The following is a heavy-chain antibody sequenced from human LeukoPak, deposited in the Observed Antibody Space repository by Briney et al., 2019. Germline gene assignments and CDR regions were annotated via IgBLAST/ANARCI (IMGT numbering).Heavy chain of an antibody. D-gene: IGHD4-17*01. CDR2: INHSGST. CDR3: ARLSTVTTSFDY. J-gene: IGHJ4*02. CDR1: GGSFSGYY. Sequence: SETLSLTCAVYGGSFSGYYWSWIRQPPGKGLEWIGEINHSGSTTYNPSLKSRVTVSVDTSKNQISLKVSSVTAADTAVYYCARLSTVTTSFDYWGQGTLVTVSS. V-gene: IGHV4-34*01.